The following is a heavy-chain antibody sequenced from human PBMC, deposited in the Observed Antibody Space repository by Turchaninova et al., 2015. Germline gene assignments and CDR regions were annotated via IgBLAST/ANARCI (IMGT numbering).Heavy chain of an antibody. CDR3: AKRGCSSSSCSSPKFYYYHYMDV. CDR1: GFTFSAYG. V-gene: IGHV3-23*01. J-gene: IGHJ6*03. D-gene: IGHD2-2*01. Sequence: LRLSCAASGFTFSAYGMSWVRQAPGKGLEWVSAISGIGGSTYSSGSVEGRFTISRDNSKNTLFLQGNSLRAEDTAVYYCAKRGCSSSSCSSPKFYYYHYMDVWGKGTTVTVSS. CDR2: ISGIGGST.